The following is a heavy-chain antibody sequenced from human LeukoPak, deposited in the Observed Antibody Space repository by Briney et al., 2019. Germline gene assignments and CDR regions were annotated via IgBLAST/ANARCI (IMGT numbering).Heavy chain of an antibody. V-gene: IGHV4-39*01. CDR1: GGSISSSSYY. Sequence: PSETLSLTCTVSGGSISSSSYYWGWIRQPPGKRLEWIGSIYYSGSTYYNPSLKSRVTISVDTSKNQFSLKLSSVTAADTAVYYCARPPHYDILTGSSFDYWGQGTLVTVSS. J-gene: IGHJ4*02. CDR3: ARPPHYDILTGSSFDY. D-gene: IGHD3-9*01. CDR2: IYYSGST.